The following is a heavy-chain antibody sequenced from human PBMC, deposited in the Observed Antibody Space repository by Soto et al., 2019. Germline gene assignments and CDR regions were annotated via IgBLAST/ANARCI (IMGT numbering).Heavy chain of an antibody. V-gene: IGHV3-30*18. J-gene: IGHJ4*02. D-gene: IGHD6-19*01. CDR1: GFTFSDYA. CDR2: ASHDGRNT. Sequence: VQLVESGGGVVQPGRSPRLSCAASGFTFSDYAMHWVRQAPGKGLEWVAVASHDGRNTHYADSVKGRFTISRDSSKNKVSLEMTSLRAEDTAVYYRAKGGRQWLVTSDFNYWGQGALVTVSS. CDR3: AKGGRQWLVTSDFNY.